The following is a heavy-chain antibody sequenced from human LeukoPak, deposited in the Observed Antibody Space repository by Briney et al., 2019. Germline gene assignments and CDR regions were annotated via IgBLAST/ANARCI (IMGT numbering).Heavy chain of an antibody. D-gene: IGHD5/OR15-5a*01. V-gene: IGHV1-46*01. CDR1: GYTFTSYY. J-gene: IGHJ4*02. CDR3: ARGRSSDY. Sequence: ASVKVSCKASGYTFTSYYMHWVRQAPGQGLEWMGMISPTGGSTTYAQKFQGGVTMTSDTSTSTLYMELSSLRSEDTAVYYCARGRSSDYWGQGTLVTVSS. CDR2: ISPTGGST.